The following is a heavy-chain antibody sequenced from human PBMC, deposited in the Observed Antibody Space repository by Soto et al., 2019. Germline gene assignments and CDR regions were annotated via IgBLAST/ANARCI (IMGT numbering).Heavy chain of an antibody. CDR2: IHYTGST. CDR1: DGSITRYY. D-gene: IGHD6-13*01. Sequence: SETLSLTCTVSDGSITRYYWSWIRLPPGKGLEWIGYIHYTGSTNYSPSLQSRLTMSLDTSKNQFSLNLRSVTAADTATYYCARLSPLILAGTAYYHSMDVWGQGAPVTVSS. CDR3: ARLSPLILAGTAYYHSMDV. V-gene: IGHV4-59*12. J-gene: IGHJ6*02.